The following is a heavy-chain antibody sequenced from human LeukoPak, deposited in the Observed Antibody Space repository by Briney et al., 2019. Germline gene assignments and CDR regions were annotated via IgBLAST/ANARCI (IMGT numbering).Heavy chain of an antibody. CDR1: GFPFSDFA. CDR3: AKFEGALLGNYYMDV. CDR2: ISGGGDNT. Sequence: PGGSLRLSCAVSGFPFSDFAMSWVRQAPGKGLEWVSTISGGGDNTYFADSVKGRFTISRDNSKNTLFLQMVSLRAEDTAVYYCAKFEGALLGNYYMDVWGQGTTVTVSS. J-gene: IGHJ6*03. V-gene: IGHV3-23*01.